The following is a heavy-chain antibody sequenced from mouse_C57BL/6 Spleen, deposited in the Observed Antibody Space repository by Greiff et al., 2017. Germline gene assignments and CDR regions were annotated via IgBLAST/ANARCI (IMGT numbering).Heavy chain of an antibody. Sequence: EAGGGLVQPKGSLKLSCAASGFSFNTYAMNWVRQAPGKGLEWVARIRSKSNNYATYYADSVKDRFTISRDDSESMLYLQMNNLKTEDTAMYYCVRDDYGGAWFAYWGQGTLVTVSA. CDR3: VRDDYGGAWFAY. D-gene: IGHD2-4*01. CDR2: IRSKSNNYAT. V-gene: IGHV10-1*01. CDR1: GFSFNTYA. J-gene: IGHJ3*01.